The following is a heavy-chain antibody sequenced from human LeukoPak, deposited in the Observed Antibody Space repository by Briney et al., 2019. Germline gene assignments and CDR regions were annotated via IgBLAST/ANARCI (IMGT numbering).Heavy chain of an antibody. J-gene: IGHJ3*02. CDR1: GFTVSSNY. CDR2: IYSGGST. V-gene: IGHV3-53*01. D-gene: IGHD2-15*01. Sequence: PGGSLRLSCAASGFTVSSNYMSWVRQAPGKGLEWVSVIYSGGSTYYADSVKGRFTISRDNSKNTLYLQMNSLRAEDTAVYYCAGPHVVDAFDIWGQGTMVTVSS. CDR3: AGPHVVDAFDI.